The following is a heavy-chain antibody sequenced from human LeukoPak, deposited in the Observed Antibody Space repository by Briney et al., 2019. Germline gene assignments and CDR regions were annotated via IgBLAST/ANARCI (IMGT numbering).Heavy chain of an antibody. V-gene: IGHV4-39*01. CDR2: VYYSGST. D-gene: IGHD6-13*01. CDR1: GGSISSSNSY. CDR3: ARRGIAAAGYDY. Sequence: VKPSETLSLTCTVSGGSISSSNSYWGWIRQPPGKGLEWIGTVYYSGSTYYNPPLKSRVTISVDTSKNQFSLKLSSVTAADTAVYYCARRGIAAAGYDYWGQGTLVTVSS. J-gene: IGHJ4*02.